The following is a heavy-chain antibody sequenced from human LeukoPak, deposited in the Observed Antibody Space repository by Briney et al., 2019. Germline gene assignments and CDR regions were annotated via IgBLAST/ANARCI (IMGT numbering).Heavy chain of an antibody. CDR2: IYYSGST. D-gene: IGHD3-22*01. V-gene: IGHV4-59*01. J-gene: IGHJ6*02. CDR1: GGSISSYY. CDR3: ARGYYYDSSGYYYPPLYYYYYGMDV. Sequence: TSETLSLTCTVSGGSISSYYWSWIRQPPGKGLEWIGYIYYSGSTNYNPSLKSRVTISVDTSKNQFSLKLSSVTAADTAVYYCARGYYYDSSGYYYPPLYYYYYGMDVWGQGTTVTVSS.